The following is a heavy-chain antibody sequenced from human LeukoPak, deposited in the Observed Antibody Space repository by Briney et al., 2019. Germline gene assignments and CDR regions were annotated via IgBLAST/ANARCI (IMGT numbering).Heavy chain of an antibody. V-gene: IGHV1-2*02. D-gene: IGHD1-26*01. Sequence: ASVKVSCKASGYTFTSYYIHWVRQAPGQGLEWMGWINPTSGDTIYAQKFQGRVTMTRDTSISTAYMELSRLRSDDTAVYYCARDESGGLMELDYWGQGTLVTVSS. CDR1: GYTFTSYY. J-gene: IGHJ4*02. CDR2: INPTSGDT. CDR3: ARDESGGLMELDY.